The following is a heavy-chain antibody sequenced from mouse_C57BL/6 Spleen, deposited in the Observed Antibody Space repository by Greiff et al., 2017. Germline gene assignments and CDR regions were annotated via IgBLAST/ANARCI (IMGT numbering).Heavy chain of an antibody. D-gene: IGHD2-4*01. CDR3: ARGDYPFAY. V-gene: IGHV3-6*01. CDR1: GYSITSGYY. Sequence: EVKLQESGPGLVKPSQSLSLTCSVTGYSITSGYYWNWIRQFPGNKLEWMGYISYDGSNNYNPSLKNRISITRDTSKNQFFLKLNSVTTEDTATYYCARGDYPFAYWGQGTPVTVSA. CDR2: ISYDGSN. J-gene: IGHJ3*01.